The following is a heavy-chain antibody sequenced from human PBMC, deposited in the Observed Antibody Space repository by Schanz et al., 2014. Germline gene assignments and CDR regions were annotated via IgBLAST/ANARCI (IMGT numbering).Heavy chain of an antibody. D-gene: IGHD3-22*01. J-gene: IGHJ4*02. V-gene: IGHV3-23*01. CDR3: AKVWGSDYFYPFDY. Sequence: EVQLLESGGGLVQPGGSLRLSCAASGFTFSSYAMSWVRQAPGKGLECVSGISGGGGSACYADSVKGRFTISRDNSKNTLYLQMSSLRAEDTDVYYCAKVWGSDYFYPFDYWGQGTLVTVSS. CDR1: GFTFSSYA. CDR2: ISGGGGSA.